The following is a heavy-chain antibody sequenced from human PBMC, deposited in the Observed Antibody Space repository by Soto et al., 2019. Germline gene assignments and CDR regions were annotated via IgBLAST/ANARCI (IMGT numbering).Heavy chain of an antibody. J-gene: IGHJ4*02. Sequence: GGSLRLSCAASGFTFSNYPMNWVRQAPGKGLEWVSGITSGGSTYYADSVKGRFTISRDNSKNTLYLQVNSLRAEDTALYYCAKKTDSSGWDYWGQGTLVTVSS. CDR1: GFTFSNYP. CDR3: AKKTDSSGWDY. V-gene: IGHV3-23*01. CDR2: ITSGGST. D-gene: IGHD6-19*01.